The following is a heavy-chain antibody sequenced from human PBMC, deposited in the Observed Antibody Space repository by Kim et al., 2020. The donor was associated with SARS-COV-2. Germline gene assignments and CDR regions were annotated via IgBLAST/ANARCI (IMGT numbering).Heavy chain of an antibody. CDR3: ARGGGLTGYYLDS. CDR2: VNHSGTT. D-gene: IGHD3-9*01. V-gene: IGHV4-34*01. Sequence: SETLSLTCAVYGESFSIFYWTWIRQSPGKGLEWLGEVNHSGTTKYNPSLESRVTISLDTSRQQFSLKLNSVTAADTAFYYCARGGGLTGYYLDSWGPGT. CDR1: GESFSIFY. J-gene: IGHJ4*02.